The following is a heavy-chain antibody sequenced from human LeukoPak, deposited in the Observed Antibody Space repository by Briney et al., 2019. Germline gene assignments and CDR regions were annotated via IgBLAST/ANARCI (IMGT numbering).Heavy chain of an antibody. Sequence: ASVKVSCKASGYTFTSYYMHWVRQAPGQGLEWMGIINPSGGSTSYAKKFQGRVTMTRDTSTSTVYMELSSLRSEDTAVYYCARDNFGYCSGGSCYVNLLGYWGQGSLVTVSS. CDR3: ARDNFGYCSGGSCYVNLLGY. J-gene: IGHJ4*02. CDR1: GYTFTSYY. D-gene: IGHD2-15*01. CDR2: INPSGGST. V-gene: IGHV1-46*03.